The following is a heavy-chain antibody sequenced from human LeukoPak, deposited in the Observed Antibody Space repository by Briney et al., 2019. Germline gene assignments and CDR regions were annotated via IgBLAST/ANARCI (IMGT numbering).Heavy chain of an antibody. CDR2: IKQDGSEK. CDR1: GFTFSSYW. CDR3: ARDFWSYYDSSGTFGY. J-gene: IGHJ4*02. V-gene: IGHV3-7*01. D-gene: IGHD3-22*01. Sequence: PGGSLRLSCAASGFTFSSYWMSWVRQAPGKGLGWVANIKQDGSEKYYVDSVKGRFTISRDNAKNSLYLQMNSLRAEDTAVYYCARDFWSYYDSSGTFGYWGQGTLVTVSS.